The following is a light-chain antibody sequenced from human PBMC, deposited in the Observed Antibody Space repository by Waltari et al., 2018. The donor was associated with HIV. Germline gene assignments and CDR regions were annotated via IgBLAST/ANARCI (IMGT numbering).Light chain of an antibody. CDR1: TTLIGGSNY. CDR2: HVD. Sequence: QSALTQPASVSGSPGQSVTISCTGPTTLIGGSNYVSWYQHRPGEAPKLIIFHVDSRPTGISSRFSGSKSGNTASLTISGLQAEDEADFYCASYLNFGSLVFGGGTKLTVL. V-gene: IGLV2-14*03. CDR3: ASYLNFGSLV. J-gene: IGLJ3*02.